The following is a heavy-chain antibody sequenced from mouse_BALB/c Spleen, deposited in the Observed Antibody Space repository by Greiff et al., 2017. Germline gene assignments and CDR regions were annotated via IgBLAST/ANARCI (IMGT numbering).Heavy chain of an antibody. J-gene: IGHJ4*01. D-gene: IGHD1-1*01. V-gene: IGHV1-5*01. CDR2: IYPGNSDT. Sequence: VQLQQSGTVLARPGASVKMSCKASGYTFTSYWMHWVKQRPGQGLEWIGAIYPGNSDTSYNQKFKGKAKLTAVTSTSTAYMELSSLTNEDSAVYYCTRGEVLRTRGAMDYWGQGTSVTVSS. CDR3: TRGEVLRTRGAMDY. CDR1: GYTFTSYW.